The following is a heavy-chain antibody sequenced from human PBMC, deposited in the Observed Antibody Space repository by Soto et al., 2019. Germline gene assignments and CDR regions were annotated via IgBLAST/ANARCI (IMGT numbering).Heavy chain of an antibody. D-gene: IGHD2-15*01. CDR1: GFTFNTYG. Sequence: QVQLEESGGGVVQPGRSLRLSCAASGFTFNTYGMHWVRQAPGKGLEWASLIWYDGSNIHYADSVKGRFTISRDNSKNTLYLQMNSLRAEDTAVYYCARDGGYGMDVWGQGTTVTVSS. V-gene: IGHV3-33*01. CDR3: ARDGGYGMDV. J-gene: IGHJ6*02. CDR2: IWYDGSNI.